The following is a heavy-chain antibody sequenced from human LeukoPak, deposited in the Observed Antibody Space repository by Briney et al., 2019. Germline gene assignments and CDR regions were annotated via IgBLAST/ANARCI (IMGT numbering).Heavy chain of an antibody. CDR1: GFTFNSYA. D-gene: IGHD3-22*01. CDR3: AKFEVNYYYDSSGYPDY. Sequence: GGSLRLSCAASGFTFNSYAMSWVRQAPGKGLEWVSAISGSGGSTYYADSVKGRFTISRDNSKNTLYLQMNSLRAEDTAVYYCAKFEVNYYYDSSGYPDYWGQGTLVTVSS. J-gene: IGHJ4*02. V-gene: IGHV3-23*01. CDR2: ISGSGGST.